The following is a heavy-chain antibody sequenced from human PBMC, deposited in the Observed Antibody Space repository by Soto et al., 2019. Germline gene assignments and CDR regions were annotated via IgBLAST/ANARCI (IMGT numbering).Heavy chain of an antibody. Sequence: PSQTLSLTCAISGDSVSSNSAAWNWIRQSPSRGLEWLGRTYYRSKWYNDYAVSVKSRITINPDTSKNQFSLQLNSVTPEDTAVYYCARDPIPSIADRPHAFDIWGQGTMVTVSS. J-gene: IGHJ3*02. V-gene: IGHV6-1*01. D-gene: IGHD6-6*01. CDR2: TYYRSKWYN. CDR3: ARDPIPSIADRPHAFDI. CDR1: GDSVSSNSAA.